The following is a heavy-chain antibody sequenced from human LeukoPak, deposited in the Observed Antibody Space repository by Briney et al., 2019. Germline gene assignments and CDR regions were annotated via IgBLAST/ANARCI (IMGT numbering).Heavy chain of an antibody. V-gene: IGHV4-59*10. CDR1: GGSFSGYY. CDR2: IYTSGST. D-gene: IGHD3-9*01. CDR3: ARADYYDILTGYYNDAFDI. Sequence: SETLSLTCAVYGGSFSGYYWSWIRQPPGKGLEWIGRIYTSGSTNYNPSLKSRVTMSVDTSKNQFSLKLSSVTAADTAVYYCARADYYDILTGYYNDAFDIWGQGTMVTVSS. J-gene: IGHJ3*02.